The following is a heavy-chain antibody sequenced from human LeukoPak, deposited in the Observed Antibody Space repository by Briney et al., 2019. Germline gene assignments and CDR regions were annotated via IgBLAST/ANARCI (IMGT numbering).Heavy chain of an antibody. D-gene: IGHD1-14*01. CDR2: IYLYGTT. CDR3: ARQKWEPQGRDYYFNGLDV. J-gene: IGHJ6*02. V-gene: IGHV4-4*02. Sequence: PSETLSLTCSVSIGSISSSKWWSWVRQSPVKGLEWIGEIYLYGTTNYNPSFTSRVTMSVDRSRNQFSLKLTSVTAADTAVYYFARQKWEPQGRDYYFNGLDVWGPGTTVIVSS. CDR1: IGSISSSKW.